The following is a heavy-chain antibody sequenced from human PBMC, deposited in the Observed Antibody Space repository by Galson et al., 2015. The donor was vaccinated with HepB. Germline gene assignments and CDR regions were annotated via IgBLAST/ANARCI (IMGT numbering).Heavy chain of an antibody. J-gene: IGHJ6*02. CDR2: INSDGSST. CDR1: GFTFSSYW. Sequence: SLRLSCAASGFTFSSYWMHWVPQAPGKGLVWVSRINSDGSSTSYADSVKGRFTISRDNAKNTLYLQMNSLRAEDTAVYYCASNYDYVWGSYRPPGYYYYGMDVWGQGTTVTVSS. D-gene: IGHD3-16*02. V-gene: IGHV3-74*01. CDR3: ASNYDYVWGSYRPPGYYYYGMDV.